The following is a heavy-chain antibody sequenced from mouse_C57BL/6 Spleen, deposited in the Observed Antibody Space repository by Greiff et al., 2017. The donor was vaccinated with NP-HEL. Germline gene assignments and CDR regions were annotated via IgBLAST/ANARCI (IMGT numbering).Heavy chain of an antibody. D-gene: IGHD2-4*01. CDR1: GYTFTSYW. Sequence: QVQLQQPGAELVMPGASVKLSCKASGYTFTSYWMHWVKQRPGQGLEWIGEIDPSDSYTNYNQKFKGKSTLTVDNSSSTAYMQLSSLTSEDSPVYYCARASDYDVAYWGQGTLVTVSA. CDR2: IDPSDSYT. V-gene: IGHV1-69*01. J-gene: IGHJ3*01. CDR3: ARASDYDVAY.